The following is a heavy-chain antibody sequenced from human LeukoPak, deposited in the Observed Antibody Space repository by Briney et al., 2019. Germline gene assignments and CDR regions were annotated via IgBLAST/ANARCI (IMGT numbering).Heavy chain of an antibody. CDR2: INQDGNDK. D-gene: IGHD2-21*01. J-gene: IGHJ4*02. Sequence: GGSLRLSCAASGFTFSNYWMTWVRQAPGKGLEWVANINQDGNDKYYVDSVKGRFTISRDNTKRSLFLQMNSLRAEDTAVYYCVVTRTRGDHWGQGTLVTVSS. CDR3: VVTRTRGDH. CDR1: GFTFSNYW. V-gene: IGHV3-7*03.